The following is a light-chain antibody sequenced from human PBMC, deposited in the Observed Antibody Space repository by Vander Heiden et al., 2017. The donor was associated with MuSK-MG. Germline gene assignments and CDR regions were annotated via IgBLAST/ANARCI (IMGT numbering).Light chain of an antibody. CDR3: QQYGSAPT. V-gene: IGKV3-20*01. CDR1: QSISSSY. Sequence: EAVLTQSPGTLSLSPGERATLPCRASQSISSSYLAWYQQKPGQAPRLLIYGASSRATGIPDRFSGSGSGTDFTLTISRLEPEDFAVYYCQQYGSAPTFGQGTRLDMK. CDR2: GAS. J-gene: IGKJ5*01.